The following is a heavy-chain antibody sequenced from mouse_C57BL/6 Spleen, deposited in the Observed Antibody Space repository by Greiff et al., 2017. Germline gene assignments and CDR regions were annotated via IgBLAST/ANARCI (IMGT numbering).Heavy chain of an antibody. CDR3: ARSVTTVAPFAY. D-gene: IGHD1-1*01. CDR2: IYPGDGDT. Sequence: QVQLQQSGAELVKPGASVKISCKASGYAFSSYWMNWVKQRPGKGLEWIGQIYPGDGDTNYNGKFKGKATLTADKSSSTAYMQLSSLTSEDSAVYFCARSVTTVAPFAYWGQGTLVTVSA. J-gene: IGHJ3*01. CDR1: GYAFSSYW. V-gene: IGHV1-80*01.